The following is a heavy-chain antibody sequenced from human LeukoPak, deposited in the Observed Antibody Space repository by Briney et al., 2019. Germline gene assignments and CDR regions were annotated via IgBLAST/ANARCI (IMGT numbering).Heavy chain of an antibody. D-gene: IGHD5-18*01. CDR3: AKDLTRGYSYGGSDY. Sequence: GGSLRLSCAASGFTFSSYAMSWVRQAPGKGLEWASAISGSGGSTYYADSVKGRFTISRDNSKNTLYLQMNSLRAEDTAVYYCAKDLTRGYSYGGSDYWGQGTLVTVSS. V-gene: IGHV3-23*01. J-gene: IGHJ4*02. CDR1: GFTFSSYA. CDR2: ISGSGGST.